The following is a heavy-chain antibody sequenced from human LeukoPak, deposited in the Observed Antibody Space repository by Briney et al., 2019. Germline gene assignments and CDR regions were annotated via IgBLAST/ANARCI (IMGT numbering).Heavy chain of an antibody. CDR3: AGITVGYVGRDWFDP. CDR1: GFTFSGYA. CDR2: ISGSGGSA. J-gene: IGHJ5*02. D-gene: IGHD2-15*01. Sequence: GGSLRLSCAASGFTFSGYAMSWVRQAPGEGLEWVSAISGSGGSAYYADSVKGRFTISRDNSKNTLYLQMSSLRAEGPAIYYCAGITVGYVGRDWFDPWGQGTLVTVSS. V-gene: IGHV3-23*01.